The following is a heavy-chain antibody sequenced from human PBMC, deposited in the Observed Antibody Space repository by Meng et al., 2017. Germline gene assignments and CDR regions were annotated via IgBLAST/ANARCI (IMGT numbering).Heavy chain of an antibody. V-gene: IGHV3-33*01. Sequence: GESLKISCAASEFTFSSYGMHWVRQAPGKGLEWVAVIWYDGSNKYYADSVKGRFTISRDNSKNTLYLQMNSLRAEDTAVYYCARAEGGYYYFDYWGQGTLVTVSS. CDR2: IWYDGSNK. J-gene: IGHJ4*02. D-gene: IGHD3-16*01. CDR1: EFTFSSYG. CDR3: ARAEGGYYYFDY.